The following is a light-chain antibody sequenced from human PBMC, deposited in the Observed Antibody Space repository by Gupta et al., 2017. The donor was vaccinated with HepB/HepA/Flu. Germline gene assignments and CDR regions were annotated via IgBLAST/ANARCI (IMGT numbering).Light chain of an antibody. CDR1: SSDVGGYNY. V-gene: IGLV2-11*01. CDR3: CSYAGSYTYVV. J-gene: IGLJ2*01. Sequence: QSALTQPRPVSGSPGQSVTISCTGTSSDVGGYNYGSWYQQHPSKAPKLMIYDVSKRPSGVPDRFSGSKSGNTASLTISGLQAEDEADYYCCSYAGSYTYVVFGGGTKLTVL. CDR2: DVS.